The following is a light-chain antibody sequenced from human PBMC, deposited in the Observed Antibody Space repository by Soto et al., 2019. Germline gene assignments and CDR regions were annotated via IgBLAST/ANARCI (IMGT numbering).Light chain of an antibody. V-gene: IGKV1-39*01. Sequence: DIQMAQSPSSLSASVGDRVTNTCRASQSVRSHLNWFQQKPGKAPDLLIYGASTLQFGVPSRFSGSGSGTDFTLTISRLEPEDFAVYYCQQHETLITFGQGTRLEIK. J-gene: IGKJ5*01. CDR1: QSVRSH. CDR3: QQHETLIT. CDR2: GAS.